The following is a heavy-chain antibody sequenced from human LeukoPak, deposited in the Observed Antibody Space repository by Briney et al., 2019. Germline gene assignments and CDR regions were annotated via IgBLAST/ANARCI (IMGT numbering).Heavy chain of an antibody. CDR3: AGGYSGYDLKIDY. CDR1: GLIFENYG. J-gene: IGHJ4*02. Sequence: GRSLRLSCVVSGLIFENYGMHWVRQAPGKGLEWVAIIWYDGSKDEYADPVKGRFTISRDNSKNTLYLQMNSLSAEDTALYYWAGGYSGYDLKIDYWGQGTLVTVSS. V-gene: IGHV3-33*01. D-gene: IGHD5-12*01. CDR2: IWYDGSKD.